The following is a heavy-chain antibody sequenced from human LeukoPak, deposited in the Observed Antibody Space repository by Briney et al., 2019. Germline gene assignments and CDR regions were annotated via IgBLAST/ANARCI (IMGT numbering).Heavy chain of an antibody. D-gene: IGHD6-6*01. CDR2: INQGGSET. Sequence: GGSLRLSCAASGFTFRTYWMSWVRQAPGKGLEWVASINQGGSETYYVESVKGRFTTSRDNAMNSFFLQMNSLRAEDTAVYYCARLIGDRTIYDYWGQGTLVTVSS. V-gene: IGHV3-7*01. J-gene: IGHJ4*02. CDR3: ARLIGDRTIYDY. CDR1: GFTFRTYW.